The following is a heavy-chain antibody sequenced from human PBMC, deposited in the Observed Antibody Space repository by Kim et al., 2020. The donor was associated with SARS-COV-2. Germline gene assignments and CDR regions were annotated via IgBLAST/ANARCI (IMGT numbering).Heavy chain of an antibody. Sequence: TYYYTSVKGRFTFSRDHSKTTVNLQLNSLTGDDTAVYYCARGVPGVGAFDVWGQGTMVIVSS. D-gene: IGHD7-27*01. J-gene: IGHJ3*01. CDR3: ARGVPGVGAFDV. CDR2: T. V-gene: IGHV3-53*01.